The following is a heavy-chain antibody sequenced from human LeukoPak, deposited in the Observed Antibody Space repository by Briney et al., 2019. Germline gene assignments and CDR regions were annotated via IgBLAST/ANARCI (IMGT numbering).Heavy chain of an antibody. V-gene: IGHV4-4*07. CDR3: ARGRYCSADICSGGDAFDI. Sequence: SETLSLTCAVSGGSIYDYYWSWIRQPAGKGLEWIGRIYTRGSTNYNPSLKSRVTMSVDTSKNQFSLKLSSVTAADTAVYYCARGRYCSADICSGGDAFDIWGQGTMVSVSS. J-gene: IGHJ3*02. CDR1: GGSIYDYY. CDR2: IYTRGST. D-gene: IGHD2-15*01.